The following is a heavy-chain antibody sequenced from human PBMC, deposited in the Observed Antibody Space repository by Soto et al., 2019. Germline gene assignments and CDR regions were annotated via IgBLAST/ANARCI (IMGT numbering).Heavy chain of an antibody. CDR1: GFTFSNAW. CDR3: TTLPKPLKNRYCTNGGCWTYYYGMDV. J-gene: IGHJ6*02. V-gene: IGHV3-15*01. Sequence: PGGSLRLSCAASGFTFSNAWMSWVRQAPGKGLEWVGRIKSKTDGGTTDYAAPVKGRFTISRDDSKNTLYLQMNSLKTEDTAVYYCTTLPKPLKNRYCTNGGCWTYYYGMDVWGQGTTVTVSS. D-gene: IGHD2-8*01. CDR2: IKSKTDGGTT.